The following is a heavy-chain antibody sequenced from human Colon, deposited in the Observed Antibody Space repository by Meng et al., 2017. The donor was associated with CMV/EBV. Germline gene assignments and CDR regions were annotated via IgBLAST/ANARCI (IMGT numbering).Heavy chain of an antibody. Sequence: AAVKVSCTASGYTFIVYFMHWVRQAPGQGLEWMGWINPNNGGTNYAQKSQGRVTMTTDTSVTTVYMELSSLRSDDTAIYYCARGGTTAMGYWGQGTLVTVSS. CDR2: INPNNGGT. CDR1: GYTFIVYF. V-gene: IGHV1-2*02. CDR3: ARGGTTAMGY. J-gene: IGHJ4*02. D-gene: IGHD5-18*01.